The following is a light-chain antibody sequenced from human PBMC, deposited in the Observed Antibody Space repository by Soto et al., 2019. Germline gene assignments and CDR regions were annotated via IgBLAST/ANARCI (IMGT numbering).Light chain of an antibody. CDR3: ETWDSNTLV. J-gene: IGLJ3*02. V-gene: IGLV4-60*02. Sequence: QPVLTQSSSASASLGSSVELSCTLSSGHSSYIISWHQQQPGKAPRYLMKLEGSGSYNKGSGVPDRFSGSSSGADRYLTISNLQFEDEADYYCETWDSNTLVFGGGTKVTVL. CDR1: SGHSSYI. CDR2: LEGSGSY.